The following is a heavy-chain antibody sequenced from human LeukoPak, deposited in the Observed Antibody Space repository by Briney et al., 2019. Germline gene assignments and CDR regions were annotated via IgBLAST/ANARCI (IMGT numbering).Heavy chain of an antibody. V-gene: IGHV1-69*04. CDR3: ARLQNSGYEY. D-gene: IGHD5-12*01. J-gene: IGHJ4*02. CDR2: IIPILGIA. Sequence: SVKVSCKASGGTFSSYAISWVRQAPGQGLEWMGRIIPILGIANYTQKFQGRVTITADKSTSTAYMELSSLRSEDTAVYYCARLQNSGYEYWGQGTLVTVSS. CDR1: GGTFSSYA.